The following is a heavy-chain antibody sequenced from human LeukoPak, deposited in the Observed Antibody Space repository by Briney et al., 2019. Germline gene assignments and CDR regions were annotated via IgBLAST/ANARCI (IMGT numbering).Heavy chain of an antibody. V-gene: IGHV3-30*02. Sequence: GGSLRLSCAASGFTFSSYGMHWVRQAPGKGLEWVAFIRYDGSNKYYADSVKGRFTISRDNSKNTLYLQMNSLRAEDTAVYYCARALSDYGDVDYWGQGTLVTVSS. D-gene: IGHD4-17*01. CDR3: ARALSDYGDVDY. CDR2: IRYDGSNK. CDR1: GFTFSSYG. J-gene: IGHJ4*02.